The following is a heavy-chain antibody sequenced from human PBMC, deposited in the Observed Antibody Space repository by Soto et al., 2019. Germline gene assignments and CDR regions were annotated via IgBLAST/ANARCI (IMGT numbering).Heavy chain of an antibody. CDR1: GFTFSTYA. Sequence: PGGSLRLSCSASGFTFSTYAMHWVRQAPGKGLECVSSISNNGGSTYYADSVKGRFTISRDNSRSTLYLQMSSLRPEDTAVYYCVKVLSGTYYYYYAMDVWGQGTTVTVSS. J-gene: IGHJ6*02. V-gene: IGHV3-64D*08. CDR2: ISNNGGST. CDR3: VKVLSGTYYYYYAMDV. D-gene: IGHD1-26*01.